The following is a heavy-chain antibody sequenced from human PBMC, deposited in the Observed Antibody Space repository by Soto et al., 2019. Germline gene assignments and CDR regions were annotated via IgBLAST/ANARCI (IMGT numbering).Heavy chain of an antibody. J-gene: IGHJ4*02. CDR2: MNPNSGNT. D-gene: IGHD3-9*01. V-gene: IGHV1-8*01. CDR1: GYTFTSYD. CDR3: ARGRVDWLDY. Sequence: GASVKVSCKASGYTFTSYDINWVRQATGQGLEWMEWMNPNSGNTDYAQKFQGRVTMTRNTSISTAYMELSSLRSEDTAVYYCARGRVDWLDYWGQGTLVTVSS.